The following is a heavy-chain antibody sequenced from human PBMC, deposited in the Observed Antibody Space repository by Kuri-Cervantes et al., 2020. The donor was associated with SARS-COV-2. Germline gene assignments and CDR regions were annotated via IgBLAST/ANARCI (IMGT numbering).Heavy chain of an antibody. D-gene: IGHD3-10*01. CDR3: ARGSAWRAF. J-gene: IGHJ4*02. Sequence: SETLSLTCTVSGASMDNSYWSWIRQPPGKGLERIGYLDTNGHTNYSPSLKPRVSMSVDRTSEQFSLRLTSVTAADTAVYYCARGSAWRAFWGQGTLVTVSS. CDR2: LDTNGHT. CDR1: GASMDNSY. V-gene: IGHV4-4*09.